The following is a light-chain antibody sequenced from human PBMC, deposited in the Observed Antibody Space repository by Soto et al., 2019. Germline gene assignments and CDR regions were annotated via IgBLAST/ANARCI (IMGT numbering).Light chain of an antibody. CDR3: MQCTHWPPT. Sequence: DVVMTQSPLSLPVTLGQPASISCRSSQSLVYSDGNTYLNWFQQRPGQSPRRLIYKVSNRDSGVPDRFSGSGSDTDFTLKISGVEAEDVGVYYCMQCTHWPPTFGQGTKVEIK. J-gene: IGKJ1*01. CDR2: KVS. CDR1: QSLVYSDGNTY. V-gene: IGKV2-30*01.